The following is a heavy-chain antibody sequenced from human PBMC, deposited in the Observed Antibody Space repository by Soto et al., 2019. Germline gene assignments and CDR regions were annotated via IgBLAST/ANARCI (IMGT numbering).Heavy chain of an antibody. Sequence: AKLSCKASGETLTANYIHWVRQEKGQGFEWMGWINPKSGGTKYPQKFQGRVTMTRDTSLSTVYMTLTRLTSDDTAVYYRARDLAKGGGSAGFDYWGQGTLVTVSS. CDR1: GETLTANY. CDR3: ARDLAKGGGSAGFDY. CDR2: INPKSGGT. D-gene: IGHD1-26*01. V-gene: IGHV1-2*02. J-gene: IGHJ4*02.